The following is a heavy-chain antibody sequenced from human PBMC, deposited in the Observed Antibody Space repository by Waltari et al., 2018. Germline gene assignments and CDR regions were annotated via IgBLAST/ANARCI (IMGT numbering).Heavy chain of an antibody. CDR1: GFSFSPYV. CDR3: ARGSGVDS. CDR2: ISDAGGII. D-gene: IGHD7-27*01. J-gene: IGHJ4*02. Sequence: EVQLLESGGGLVQPGGSLRLYCAASGFSFSPYVMNWVRQAPGKGLEWVSSISDAGGIINYADSVKGRFTISRDNSKNTLYLQMNSLRVDDTAVYYCARGSGVDSWGQGTLVTISS. V-gene: IGHV3-23*01.